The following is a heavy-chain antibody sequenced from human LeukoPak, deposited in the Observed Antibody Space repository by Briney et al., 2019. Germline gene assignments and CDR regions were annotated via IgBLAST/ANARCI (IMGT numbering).Heavy chain of an antibody. Sequence: ASVKVSCKASGYTFTGYYMHWVRQAPGQGLEWMGWINPNSGGTDYAQKFQGRVTMTRDTSISTAYMELSRLRSDDTAVYYCARSYYDILTGYPGPDYWGQGTLVTVSS. V-gene: IGHV1-2*02. CDR2: INPNSGGT. D-gene: IGHD3-9*01. J-gene: IGHJ4*02. CDR3: ARSYYDILTGYPGPDY. CDR1: GYTFTGYY.